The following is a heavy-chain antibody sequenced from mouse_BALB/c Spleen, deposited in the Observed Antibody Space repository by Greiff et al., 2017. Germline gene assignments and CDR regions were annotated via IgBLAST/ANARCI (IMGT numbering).Heavy chain of an antibody. CDR3: AGGDYGRVY. J-gene: IGHJ2*01. V-gene: IGHV14-3*02. Sequence: VQLKESGAELVKPGASVKLSCTASGFNIKDTYMHWVKQRPEQGLEWIGMIDPANGNTKYDPKFQGKATITADTSSNTAYLQLSSLTSEDTAVYYCAGGDYGRVYWGQGTTLTVSS. D-gene: IGHD1-1*01. CDR1: GFNIKDTY. CDR2: IDPANGNT.